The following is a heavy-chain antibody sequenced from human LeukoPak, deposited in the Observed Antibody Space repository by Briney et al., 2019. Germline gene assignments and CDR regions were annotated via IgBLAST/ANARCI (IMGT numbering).Heavy chain of an antibody. J-gene: IGHJ4*02. CDR3: ARGYSGYEFFDY. CDR1: GGSISSGSYY. Sequence: SQTLSLTCTVSGGSISSGSYYWSWIRQPAGKGLEWIGRIYTSGSTNYNPSLKSRVTISVDTSKNQFSLKPSSVTAADTAVYYCARGYSGYEFFDYWGQGTLVTVSS. V-gene: IGHV4-61*02. CDR2: IYTSGST. D-gene: IGHD5-12*01.